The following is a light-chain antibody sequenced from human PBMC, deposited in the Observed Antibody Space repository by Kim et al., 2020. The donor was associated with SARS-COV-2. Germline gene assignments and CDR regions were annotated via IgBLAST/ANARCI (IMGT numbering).Light chain of an antibody. CDR1: SSDVGGYNY. CDR3: CSYAGTV. J-gene: IGLJ2*01. CDR2: DVS. Sequence: QSALTQPRSVSGSPGQSVTISCTGTSSDVGGYNYVSWYQQHPGKAPKLMIYDVSKRPSWVPDRFSGSKSGNTASLTISGLQAEDEADYYCCSYAGTVFGGGTQLTVL. V-gene: IGLV2-11*01.